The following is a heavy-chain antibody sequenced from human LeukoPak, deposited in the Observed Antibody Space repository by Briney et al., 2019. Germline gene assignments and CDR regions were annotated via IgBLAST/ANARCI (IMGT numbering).Heavy chain of an antibody. J-gene: IGHJ6*02. V-gene: IGHV4-59*01. CDR3: ARGASGMDV. Sequence: SETMSLTCTVSGGSISGYYWSWIRQPPGKGLEWIGYIYNSGSTNYNPSLKSRVTISVDTIKNQFSLKLTSVTAADTAVYYCARGASGMDVWGQGTTVTVSS. CDR1: GGSISGYY. CDR2: IYNSGST.